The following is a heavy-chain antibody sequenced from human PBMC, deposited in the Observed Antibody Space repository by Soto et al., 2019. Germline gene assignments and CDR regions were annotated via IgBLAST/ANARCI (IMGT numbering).Heavy chain of an antibody. D-gene: IGHD7-27*01. CDR3: AKLVDRLGGLTGVAY. J-gene: IGHJ4*02. CDR1: GFPFSSYG. Sequence: QVRLVESGGGVVQPGRSVILSCTVSGFPFSSYGFHWVRQAPGKGLEWVALISYDGDNEYYSDSVKGRFTISRDNSKNTLYMKMNSLRRENVAVYYCAKLVDRLGGLTGVAYWGQGTLVTVSS. V-gene: IGHV3-30*18. CDR2: ISYDGDNE.